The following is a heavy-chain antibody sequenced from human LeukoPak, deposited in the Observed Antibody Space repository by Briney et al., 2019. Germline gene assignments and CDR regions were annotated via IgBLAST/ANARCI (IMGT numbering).Heavy chain of an antibody. Sequence: SETLTLTCTVSGGSISSSSYYWGWIRQPPGKGLEWIGSIYYSGSTYYNPSLKSRVTISVDTSKNQFSLKLSSVTAADTAVYYCARDGLRIAARRCPSWFDPWGQGTLVTVSS. J-gene: IGHJ5*02. V-gene: IGHV4-39*07. CDR2: IYYSGST. D-gene: IGHD6-6*01. CDR1: GGSISSSSYY. CDR3: ARDGLRIAARRCPSWFDP.